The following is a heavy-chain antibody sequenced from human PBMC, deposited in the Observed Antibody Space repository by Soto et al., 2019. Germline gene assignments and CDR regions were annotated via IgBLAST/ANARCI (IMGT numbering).Heavy chain of an antibody. V-gene: IGHV5-51*01. Sequence: GESLKISCKGSGYSFTSYWIGWVRQMPGKGLEWMGIIYPGDSDTRYSPSFQGQVTISADKSISTAYLQWSSLKASDTAMYYCARQGGIVVVPAASYGMDVWGQGTTVTVSS. J-gene: IGHJ6*02. CDR2: IYPGDSDT. D-gene: IGHD2-2*01. CDR1: GYSFTSYW. CDR3: ARQGGIVVVPAASYGMDV.